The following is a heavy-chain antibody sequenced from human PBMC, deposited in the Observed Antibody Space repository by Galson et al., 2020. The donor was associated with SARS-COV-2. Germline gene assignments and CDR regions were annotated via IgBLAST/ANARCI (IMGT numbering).Heavy chain of an antibody. CDR1: GFTFSSYA. D-gene: IGHD2-15*01. V-gene: IGHV3-23*01. CDR2: ISGRGSAT. J-gene: IGHJ4*02. Sequence: GGSLRLSCAASGFTFSSYAMNWLRQAPGKGLERVSGISGRGSATYYAGSVKGRFTISRDNSQNTLYLQMKGLRAEDTAIYYCAKRHRDSGGFDYWGQGARVTVSS. CDR3: AKRHRDSGGFDY.